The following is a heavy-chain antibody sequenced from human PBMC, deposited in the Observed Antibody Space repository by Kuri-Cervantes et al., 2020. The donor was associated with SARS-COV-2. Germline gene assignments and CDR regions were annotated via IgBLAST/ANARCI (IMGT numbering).Heavy chain of an antibody. V-gene: IGHV3-30*02. CDR3: AKDPLYRGTYDLGKLDY. CDR2: IRYDGSNN. CDR1: GFTFSHYG. J-gene: IGHJ4*02. D-gene: IGHD3-3*01. Sequence: GGSLRLSCAAPGFTFSHYGMHWVRQAPGKGLDWVAFIRYDGSNNYYADSIKGRFTISRDNSRNTLYLQMNSLRVEDTAVYYCAKDPLYRGTYDLGKLDYWGQGTLVTVSS.